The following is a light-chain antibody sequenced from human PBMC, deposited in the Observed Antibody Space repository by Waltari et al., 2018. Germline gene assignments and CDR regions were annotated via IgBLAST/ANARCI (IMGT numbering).Light chain of an antibody. CDR1: KRILSASNNKNY. Sequence: DIVMTQSPDSLAVSLGERATINCESSKRILSASNNKNYIAWYQQKPVQPPKLLIHWASTRQSGVPDRFSASGSGTDFTLTISSLQAEDVAVYYCQQYSTVPVTFGGGTKVEIK. CDR3: QQYSTVPVT. J-gene: IGKJ4*01. CDR2: WAS. V-gene: IGKV4-1*01.